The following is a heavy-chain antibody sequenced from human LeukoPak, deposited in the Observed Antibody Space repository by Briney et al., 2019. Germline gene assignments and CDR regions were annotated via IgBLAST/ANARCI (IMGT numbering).Heavy chain of an antibody. Sequence: SQTLSLTCAISGDSVSSNSAAWNWIRQSPSRGLEWQGRTYYRSKWNNDYAVSVKSRITINPDTSKNQSSLQLNSVTPEDTAVYYCARGTMIVVVKEDYWGQGTLVTVSS. CDR3: ARGTMIVVVKEDY. CDR2: TYYRSKWNN. V-gene: IGHV6-1*01. D-gene: IGHD3-22*01. J-gene: IGHJ4*02. CDR1: GDSVSSNSAA.